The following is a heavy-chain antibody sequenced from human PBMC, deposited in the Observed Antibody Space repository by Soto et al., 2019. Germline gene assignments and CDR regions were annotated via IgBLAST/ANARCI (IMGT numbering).Heavy chain of an antibody. CDR3: PTLPADDRIREGGTFDY. CDR1: GGSISSVDYD. CDR2: IYHNGIT. V-gene: IGHV4-30-4*01. J-gene: IGHJ4*02. Sequence: QVQLQESGPGLVKPSQTLSLTCTVSGGSISSVDYDWSWMRQTPGKGLEWIGYIYHNGITDYNPSLKSLGTISQDTSKNQFSLKVSSGSASDTAVYYCPTLPADDRIREGGTFDYWGQGTLVTVSS. D-gene: IGHD3-16*01.